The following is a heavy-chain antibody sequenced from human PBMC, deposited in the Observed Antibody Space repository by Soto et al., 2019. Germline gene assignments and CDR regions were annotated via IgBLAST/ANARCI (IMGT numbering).Heavy chain of an antibody. V-gene: IGHV3-23*01. CDR3: AKGFIRDCGGDCTVDT. Sequence: GVSLRLSCAASGFTFSSYTMSWVRQAPGKGLEWVSGISATGGSTYYADSVKGRFTFSRDNSKNTLYLQMNSLRAEDTAVYYCAKGFIRDCGGDCTVDTWGKGTLVTVSS. D-gene: IGHD2-21*02. CDR1: GFTFSSYT. J-gene: IGHJ5*02. CDR2: ISATGGST.